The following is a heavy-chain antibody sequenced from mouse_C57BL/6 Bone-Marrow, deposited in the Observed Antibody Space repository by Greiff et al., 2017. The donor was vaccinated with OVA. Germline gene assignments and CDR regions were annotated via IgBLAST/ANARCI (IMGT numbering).Heavy chain of an antibody. J-gene: IGHJ2*01. Sequence: EVQLQQSGAELVRPGASVKLSCTASGFNIKDDYMHWVKQRPEQGLEWIGWIDPENGATEYASKFQGKATITADTSSNSAYLQLSSLTSEDTAVYYCATVWYSSYDYWGQGTTLTVSA. CDR1: GFNIKDDY. V-gene: IGHV14-4*01. CDR3: ATVWYSSYDY. CDR2: IDPENGAT. D-gene: IGHD1-1*01.